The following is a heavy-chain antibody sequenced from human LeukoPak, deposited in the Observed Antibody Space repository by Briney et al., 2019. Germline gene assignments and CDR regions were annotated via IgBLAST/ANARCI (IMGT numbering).Heavy chain of an antibody. Sequence: GGSLRLSCAASGFTFSSYWMSWVRQAPGKGLEGVANIKQDGSEKYYVDSVKGRFTISRDNAKNSLYLQMNSLRAEDTAVYYCARLVYWIMITFGGVLPSGAFDIWGQGTMVTVSS. CDR3: ARLVYWIMITFGGVLPSGAFDI. J-gene: IGHJ3*02. V-gene: IGHV3-7*01. D-gene: IGHD3-16*01. CDR2: IKQDGSEK. CDR1: GFTFSSYW.